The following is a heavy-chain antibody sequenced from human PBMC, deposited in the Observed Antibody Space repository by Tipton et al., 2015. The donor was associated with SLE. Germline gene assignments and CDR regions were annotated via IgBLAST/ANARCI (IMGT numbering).Heavy chain of an antibody. D-gene: IGHD4-17*01. V-gene: IGHV4-59*08. Sequence: TLSLTCTVSVGSISSYYWSWIRQPPGKGLEWIGYIYYSGSTYYNPSLKSRVTISVDTSKNQFSLKLSSVTAADTAVYYCARPMDYAGYFQHWGQGTLVTVSS. CDR1: VGSISSYY. J-gene: IGHJ1*01. CDR3: ARPMDYAGYFQH. CDR2: IYYSGST.